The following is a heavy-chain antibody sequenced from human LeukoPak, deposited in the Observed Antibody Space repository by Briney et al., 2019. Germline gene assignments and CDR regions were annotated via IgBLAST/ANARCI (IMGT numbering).Heavy chain of an antibody. CDR2: IKQDGSEK. Sequence: GGSLRLSCAVSGFTFSSYWMSWVRQAPGKGLEWVANIKQDGSEKYYVDSVKGRFTISRDNAKNSLYLQMNSLRAEDTAVYYCARDPHYDFWSGQTYYYYGMDVWGQGTTVTVSS. J-gene: IGHJ6*02. D-gene: IGHD3-3*01. V-gene: IGHV3-7*01. CDR1: GFTFSSYW. CDR3: ARDPHYDFWSGQTYYYYGMDV.